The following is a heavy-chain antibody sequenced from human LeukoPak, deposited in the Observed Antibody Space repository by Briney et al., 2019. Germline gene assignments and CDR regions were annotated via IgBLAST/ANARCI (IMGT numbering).Heavy chain of an antibody. D-gene: IGHD3-22*01. CDR2: ISSSSSYI. Sequence: GGSLRLSCAASGFTFSSYSMNWVRQAPGKGLEWVSSISSSSSYIYYADSVKGRFTISRDNAKNSLYLQMNSLRAEDTAVYYCARVLDYYDTRGRFDPWGQGTLVTVSS. CDR1: GFTFSSYS. V-gene: IGHV3-21*01. J-gene: IGHJ5*02. CDR3: ARVLDYYDTRGRFDP.